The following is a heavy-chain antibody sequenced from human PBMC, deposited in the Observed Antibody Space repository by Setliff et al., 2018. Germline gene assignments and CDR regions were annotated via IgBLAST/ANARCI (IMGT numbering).Heavy chain of an antibody. J-gene: IGHJ3*02. CDR2: IRGRTDNYAT. CDR3: TFARDGYDVFDI. D-gene: IGHD5-18*01. CDR1: GFSFSGSA. Sequence: GESLKISCAASGFSFSGSAVYWVRQASVKGLGWIGRIRGRTDNYATAYAASVRGRFTISRDDSKNTAYLQMNSLKTEDTAVYYCTFARDGYDVFDIWGQGTMVTVSS. V-gene: IGHV3-73*01.